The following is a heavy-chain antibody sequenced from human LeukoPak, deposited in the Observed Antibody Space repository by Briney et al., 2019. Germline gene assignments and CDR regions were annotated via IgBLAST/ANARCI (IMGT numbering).Heavy chain of an antibody. Sequence: ASVKVSCKASGYTFTGYYMHWVRQAPGQGLEWMGWINPNSGGTNYAQKFQGRVTMTRDTSISTAYMELSRLRFDDTAVYYCARVRMVVVAKGPAFDYWGQGTLVTVSS. CDR3: ARVRMVVVAKGPAFDY. J-gene: IGHJ4*02. V-gene: IGHV1-2*02. CDR1: GYTFTGYY. D-gene: IGHD2-15*01. CDR2: INPNSGGT.